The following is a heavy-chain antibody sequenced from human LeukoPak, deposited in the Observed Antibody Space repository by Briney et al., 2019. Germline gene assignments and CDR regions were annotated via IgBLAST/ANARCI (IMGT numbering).Heavy chain of an antibody. J-gene: IGHJ1*01. V-gene: IGHV3-9*01. CDR2: ISWNSGSTI. CDR3: AREGPVYSSSSGH. D-gene: IGHD6-13*01. Sequence: PGGSLRLSCAASGFTFDDYAMHWVRQAPGKGLEWVSGISWNSGSTIYYADSVKGRFTISRDNAKNSLYLQMNSLRAEDTAVYYCAREGPVYSSSSGHWGQGTLVTVSS. CDR1: GFTFDDYA.